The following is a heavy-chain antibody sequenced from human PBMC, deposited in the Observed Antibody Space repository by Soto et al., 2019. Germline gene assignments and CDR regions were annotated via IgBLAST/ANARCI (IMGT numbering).Heavy chain of an antibody. J-gene: IGHJ6*02. CDR3: SRPIRCSSSRRYYYYYAIDV. Sequence: QVQLVQSGAEVKKPGSSVKVSCKASGGTFSSYAISWVRQAPGQGLEWMGGIIPIFGTANYAQKFQGRITITAGESTNTAYMELRSLRSEDTAVYYCSRPIRCSSSRRYYYYYAIDVWGQGTTVTVSS. V-gene: IGHV1-69*01. CDR2: IIPIFGTA. CDR1: GGTFSSYA. D-gene: IGHD6-6*01.